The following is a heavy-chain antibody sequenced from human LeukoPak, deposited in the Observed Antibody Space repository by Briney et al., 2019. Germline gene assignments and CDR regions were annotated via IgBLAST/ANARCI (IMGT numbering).Heavy chain of an antibody. D-gene: IGHD3-10*01. V-gene: IGHV4-59*01. Sequence: SETLSLTCTVSGGSISSYYWSWIRQPPGKGLEWIGYIYYSGSTNYNPSLKSRVTISVDTSNNQFSLKLSSVTAADTAVYYCARGEYGSGGFDYWGQGTLVTVSS. CDR1: GGSISSYY. J-gene: IGHJ4*02. CDR2: IYYSGST. CDR3: ARGEYGSGGFDY.